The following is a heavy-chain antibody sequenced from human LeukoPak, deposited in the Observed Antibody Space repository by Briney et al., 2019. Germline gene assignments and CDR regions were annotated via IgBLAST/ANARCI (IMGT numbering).Heavy chain of an antibody. CDR2: ISSSSSYI. CDR3: ARDPDDYGETRYFDY. D-gene: IGHD4-17*01. Sequence: PGGSLRLSCAASGFTFSSYSMNWVRQAPGKGLEWVSSISSSSSYIYYADSVKGRFTISRDNAKNSLYLQMNSLRAEDTAVYYCARDPDDYGETRYFDYWGQGTLVTVSS. V-gene: IGHV3-21*01. J-gene: IGHJ4*02. CDR1: GFTFSSYS.